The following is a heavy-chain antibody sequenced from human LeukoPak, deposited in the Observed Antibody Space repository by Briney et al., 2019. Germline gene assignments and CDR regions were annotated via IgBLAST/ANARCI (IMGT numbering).Heavy chain of an antibody. V-gene: IGHV1-69*01. CDR1: GGTFSSYA. CDR2: IIPIFGTA. CDR3: ARNRYDILTGYYRVWFDP. D-gene: IGHD3-9*01. Sequence: GSSVKVSCKASGGTFSSYAISWVRQAPGQGLEWMGGIIPIFGTANYAQKFQGRVTITADESTSTAYMELSSLRSEDTAVYYCARNRYDILTGYYRVWFDPWGQGTLVTVSS. J-gene: IGHJ5*02.